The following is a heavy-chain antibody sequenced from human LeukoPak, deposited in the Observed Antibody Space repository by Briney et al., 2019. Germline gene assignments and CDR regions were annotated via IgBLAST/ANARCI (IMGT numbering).Heavy chain of an antibody. D-gene: IGHD6-19*01. CDR3: VKDLGRASVAGRWDFFDS. J-gene: IGHJ4*02. V-gene: IGHV3-21*04. CDR1: GFTFSSYS. Sequence: PGGSLRLSCAASGFTFSSYSMNWVRQAPGKGLEWVSFISISSSYIYYADSVKGRFTISRDNAKNSLYLQMNSLRAEDTAFYYCVKDLGRASVAGRWDFFDSWGQGTLVTVSS. CDR2: ISISSSYI.